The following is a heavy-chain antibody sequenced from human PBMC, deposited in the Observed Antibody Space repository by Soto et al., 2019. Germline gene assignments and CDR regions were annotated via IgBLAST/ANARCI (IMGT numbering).Heavy chain of an antibody. CDR1: WYTLTGHY. CDR2: INPNSGGT. CDR3: ARASLPAGTGAFDI. J-gene: IGHJ3*02. Sequence: GASVKGSCKGSWYTLTGHYMHWGGQAPGQGLEWMGWINPNSGGTNYAQKFRGWVTMTRDTSIGTAYMELSRLRSDDMAVYYCARASLPAGTGAFDIWGQGTMVTVSS. D-gene: IGHD2-2*01. V-gene: IGHV1-2*04.